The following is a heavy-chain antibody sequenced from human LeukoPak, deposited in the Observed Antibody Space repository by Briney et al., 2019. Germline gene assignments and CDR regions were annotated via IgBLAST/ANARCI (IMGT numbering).Heavy chain of an antibody. CDR1: GFTFSSYE. J-gene: IGHJ4*02. CDR2: ISSSGSTI. CDR3: ARWGDSYCFDY. V-gene: IGHV3-48*03. D-gene: IGHD5-18*01. Sequence: GGSLRLSCAASGFTFSSYEMNWVRQAPGKGLEWLSYISSSGSTIHYADSVKGRFTISRDNAKNSLYLQMNSLRAEDTAVYYCARWGDSYCFDYWGQGAPVTVSS.